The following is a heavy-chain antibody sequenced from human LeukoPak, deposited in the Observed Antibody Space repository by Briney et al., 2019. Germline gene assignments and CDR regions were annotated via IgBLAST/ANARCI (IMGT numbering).Heavy chain of an antibody. CDR2: IYPGDSDT. V-gene: IGHV5-51*01. CDR3: ARRRYDFWSGYLDY. J-gene: IGHJ4*02. Sequence: GESLKISCKGAGYSSTSYWIGWARQMPGKGLEWMGIIYPGDSDTRYSPSFQGQVTISADKSISTAYLQWSSLKASDTAMYYCARRRYDFWSGYLDYRGQGTLVTVSS. CDR1: GYSSTSYW. D-gene: IGHD3-3*01.